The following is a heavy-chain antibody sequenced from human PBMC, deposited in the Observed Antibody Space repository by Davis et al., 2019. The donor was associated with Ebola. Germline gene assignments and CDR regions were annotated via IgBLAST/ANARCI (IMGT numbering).Heavy chain of an antibody. CDR2: IIPILGIA. CDR1: LCTFSSYT. D-gene: IGHD2-21*01. V-gene: IGHV1-69*02. CDR3: ARGIASS. Sequence: SSVNVSCKASLCTFSSYTISRVRKAPGQGLEWMGRIIPILGIANYAQKFQGRVTMTRDTSISTAYMELSRLRSDDTAVYYCARGIASSWGHGTLVTVSS. J-gene: IGHJ4*01.